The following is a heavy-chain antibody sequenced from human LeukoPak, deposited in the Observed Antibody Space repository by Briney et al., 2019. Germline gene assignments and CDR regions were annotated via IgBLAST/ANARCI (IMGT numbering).Heavy chain of an antibody. CDR1: GYTFTSYY. Sequence: ASVKVSCKASGYTFTSYYMHWVRQAPGQGLEWMGIINPSGGSTSYAQKFQGRVTMTRDTSTSTVYMELSSLRSEDTAVYYCARDRTTPRYYDFWSGTGAMSYWGQGTLVTVSS. CDR3: ARDRTTPRYYDFWSGTGAMSY. D-gene: IGHD3-3*01. CDR2: INPSGGST. V-gene: IGHV1-46*01. J-gene: IGHJ4*02.